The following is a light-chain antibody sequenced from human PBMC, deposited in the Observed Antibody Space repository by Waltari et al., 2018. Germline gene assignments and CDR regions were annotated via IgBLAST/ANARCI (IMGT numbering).Light chain of an antibody. V-gene: IGKV3-20*01. J-gene: IGKJ4*01. Sequence: IVLTPSPGTLSLSPGERATLPCSTSQSVSSSYLAWYQQKPGQAPRLLIYGASSRATGIPDRFSGSGSGTDFTLTISRLEPEDFAVYYCQQYGSSPRITFGGGTKVEIK. CDR2: GAS. CDR1: QSVSSSY. CDR3: QQYGSSPRIT.